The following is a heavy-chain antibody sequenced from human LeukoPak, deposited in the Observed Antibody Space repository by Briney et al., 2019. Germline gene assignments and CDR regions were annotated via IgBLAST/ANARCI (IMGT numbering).Heavy chain of an antibody. V-gene: IGHV3-21*01. Sequence: PGGSLRLSCAASGFTFSSYSMSWVRQAPGKGLEWVSSISSSSSYIYYADSVKGRFTISRDNAKNSLYLQMNSLRAEDTAVYYCARSTGGLRVNYYMDVWGKGTTVTVSS. CDR3: ARSTGGLRVNYYMDV. D-gene: IGHD3-16*01. J-gene: IGHJ6*03. CDR1: GFTFSSYS. CDR2: ISSSSSYI.